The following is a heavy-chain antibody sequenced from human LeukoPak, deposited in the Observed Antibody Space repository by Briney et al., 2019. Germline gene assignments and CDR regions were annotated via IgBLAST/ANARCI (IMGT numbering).Heavy chain of an antibody. V-gene: IGHV3-30*01. CDR1: GFTFTNAG. CDR2: ISHDGTNK. D-gene: IGHD5-18*01. Sequence: GGSLSLSCAGSGFTFTNAGIHWVRLAAGKGLEWVSFISHDGTNKYCSDSVDGRFTVSRLNSQNTVYLQMTDLRPDDTATYYCASEDMDTGDFGGQGTLVTVSS. CDR3: ASEDMDTGDF. J-gene: IGHJ4*02.